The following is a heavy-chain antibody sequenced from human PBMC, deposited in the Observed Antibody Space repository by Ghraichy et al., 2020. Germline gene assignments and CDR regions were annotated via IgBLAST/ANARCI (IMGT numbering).Heavy chain of an antibody. V-gene: IGHV3-30*18. Sequence: GGSLRLSCAASGFTFSSYGMHWVRQAPGKGLEWVAVISYDGSNKYYADSVKGRFTISRDNSKNTLYLQMNSLRAEDTAVYYCAKDVVWYSSSWSFNYFDYWGQGTLVTVSS. CDR2: ISYDGSNK. CDR1: GFTFSSYG. D-gene: IGHD6-13*01. CDR3: AKDVVWYSSSWSFNYFDY. J-gene: IGHJ4*02.